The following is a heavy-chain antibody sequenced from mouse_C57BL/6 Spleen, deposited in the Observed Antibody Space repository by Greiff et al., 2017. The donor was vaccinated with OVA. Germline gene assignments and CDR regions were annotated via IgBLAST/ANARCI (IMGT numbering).Heavy chain of an antibody. CDR1: GYTFTSYW. Sequence: QVQLQQSGAELAKPGASVKLSCKASGYTFTSYWMHWVKQRPGQGLEWIGYINPSSGYTKYNQKFKDKATLTADKSYSTAYMQLSSLTYEDSAVYYCARNYYGSSSYSMDYWGQGTSVTVSS. D-gene: IGHD1-1*01. CDR2: INPSSGYT. V-gene: IGHV1-7*01. J-gene: IGHJ4*01. CDR3: ARNYYGSSSYSMDY.